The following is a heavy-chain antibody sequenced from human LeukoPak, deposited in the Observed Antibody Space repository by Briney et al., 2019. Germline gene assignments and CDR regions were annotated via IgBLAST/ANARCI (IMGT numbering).Heavy chain of an antibody. CDR1: GYSISSGYH. D-gene: IGHD1-26*01. CDR2: IYHSGST. CDR3: AAGATTFDY. V-gene: IGHV4-38-2*02. J-gene: IGHJ4*02. Sequence: SETLSLTCTVSGYSISSGYHWGWIRQPPGKGLEWIGSIYHSGSTYYNPSLKSRVTISVDTSKNQFSLKLRSVTAADTAVYYCAAGATTFDYWGQGTLVTVSS.